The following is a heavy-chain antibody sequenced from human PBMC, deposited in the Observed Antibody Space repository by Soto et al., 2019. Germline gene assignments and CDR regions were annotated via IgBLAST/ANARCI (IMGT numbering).Heavy chain of an antibody. CDR3: AREGYGSGSYYNTWFDP. Sequence: ASVKVSCKASGYTFTSYAMHWVRQAPGQRLEWMGWINAGNGNTKYSQKFQGRVTITRDTSASTAYMELSSLRPEDTAVYYCAREGYGSGSYYNTWFDPWGQGTLVTVSS. D-gene: IGHD3-10*01. V-gene: IGHV1-3*01. CDR1: GYTFTSYA. J-gene: IGHJ5*02. CDR2: INAGNGNT.